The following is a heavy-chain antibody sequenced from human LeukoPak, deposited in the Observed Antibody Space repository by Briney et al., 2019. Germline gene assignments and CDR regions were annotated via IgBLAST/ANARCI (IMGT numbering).Heavy chain of an antibody. D-gene: IGHD6-13*01. CDR2: ISSSSSYI. Sequence: GGSLRLSCAASGFTFRSYSMNWVRQAPGKGLEWVSSISSSSSYIYYADSVKGRFTISRDNARNSLYLHMNSLRAEDTAVYYCARDSGYSSSWYLTDWGQGTLVTVSS. J-gene: IGHJ4*02. V-gene: IGHV3-21*01. CDR1: GFTFRSYS. CDR3: ARDSGYSSSWYLTD.